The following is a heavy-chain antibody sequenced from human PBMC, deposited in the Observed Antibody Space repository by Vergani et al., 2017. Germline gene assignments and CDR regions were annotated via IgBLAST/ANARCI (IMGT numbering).Heavy chain of an antibody. Sequence: QVQLQESGPGLVKPSETLSLTCTVSGGSISNHYWSWIRQPPGKGLEWIGEINHSGSTNYNPSLKSRVTISVDTSKNQFSLKLSSVTAADTAVYYCALLGLRGGSPFDYWGQGTLVTVSS. CDR2: INHSGST. CDR3: ALLGLRGGSPFDY. D-gene: IGHD3-10*01. V-gene: IGHV4-59*04. CDR1: GGSISNHY. J-gene: IGHJ4*02.